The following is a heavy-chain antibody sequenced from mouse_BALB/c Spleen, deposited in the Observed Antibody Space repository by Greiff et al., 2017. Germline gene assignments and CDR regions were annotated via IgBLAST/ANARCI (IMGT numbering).Heavy chain of an antibody. D-gene: IGHD1-1*01. CDR1: GDSITSGY. CDR3: ARYYESRAWFAY. J-gene: IGHJ3*01. Sequence: EVKLVESGPSLVKPSQTLSLTCSVTGDSITSGYWYWIRKFPGNKLEYMGYISYSGSTYYNPSLKSRISITRDTSKNQYYLQLNSVTTEDTATYYCARYYESRAWFAYGGQGTLVTVSA. CDR2: ISYSGST. V-gene: IGHV3-8*02.